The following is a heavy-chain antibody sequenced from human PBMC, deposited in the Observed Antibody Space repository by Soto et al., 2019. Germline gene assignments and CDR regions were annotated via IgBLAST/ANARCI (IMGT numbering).Heavy chain of an antibody. CDR1: VYTFTSYD. Sequence: ASVKVSCKASVYTFTSYDINWVRQATGQGLEWMGWMNPNSGNTGYAQKFQGRVTMTRNTSISTAYMELSSLRSEDTAVYYCAREGGNYYGSGSYYKANYYYYYYMDVWGKGTTVTVSS. J-gene: IGHJ6*03. CDR3: AREGGNYYGSGSYYKANYYYYYYMDV. V-gene: IGHV1-8*01. CDR2: MNPNSGNT. D-gene: IGHD3-10*01.